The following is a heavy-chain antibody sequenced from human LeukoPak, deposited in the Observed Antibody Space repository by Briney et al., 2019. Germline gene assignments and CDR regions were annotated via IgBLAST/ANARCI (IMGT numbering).Heavy chain of an antibody. CDR3: ARAHSIASYYYGVDV. Sequence: SETLSLTCTVSGGSVISGSSYWGWIRQPPGKGLEWIGNIFYSGSTYYNPSLQSRVTISLDTSQNQFSLTLNSVTAADTAVYYCARAHSIASYYYGVDVWGQGTTVTVSS. V-gene: IGHV4-39*07. J-gene: IGHJ6*02. CDR2: IFYSGST. CDR1: GGSVISGSSY. D-gene: IGHD6-13*01.